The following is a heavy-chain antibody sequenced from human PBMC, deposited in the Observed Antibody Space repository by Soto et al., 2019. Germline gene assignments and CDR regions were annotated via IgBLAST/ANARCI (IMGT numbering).Heavy chain of an antibody. Sequence: QLHLVQSGAVVKKPGASVTVSCSASGYPVTAYYMHWVRQAPGRGLEWMGGINPATGAAKYTQTFQGRVTMARGTSTRTVFMELGGLASEGTAVFYWGGGGGVGVAGSAAFDMWGQGTLVTVSS. CDR1: GYPVTAYY. CDR3: GGGGGVGVAGSAAFDM. J-gene: IGHJ3*02. V-gene: IGHV1-2*02. CDR2: INPATGAA. D-gene: IGHD3-3*01.